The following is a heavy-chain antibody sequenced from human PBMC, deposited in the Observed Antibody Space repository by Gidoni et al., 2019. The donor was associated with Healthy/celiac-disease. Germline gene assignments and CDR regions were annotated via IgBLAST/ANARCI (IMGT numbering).Heavy chain of an antibody. V-gene: IGHV1-46*02. Sequence: QVQLVQSGAEVKNPGASVKVSCTASGYTFNSYYMPWVRQAPGQGLEWMGIINPSGGSTSYEQKFQGRVTMTRDTSTSTVYMELSSLRSEDTAVYYCARSLYSGIHPTDYWGQGTLVTVSS. D-gene: IGHD1-26*01. J-gene: IGHJ4*02. CDR3: ARSLYSGIHPTDY. CDR1: GYTFNSYY. CDR2: INPSGGST.